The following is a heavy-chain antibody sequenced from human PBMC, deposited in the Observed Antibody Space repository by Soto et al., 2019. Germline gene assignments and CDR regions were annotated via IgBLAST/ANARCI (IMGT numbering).Heavy chain of an antibody. D-gene: IGHD3-3*01. Sequence: QVQLVESGGGVVQPGRSLRLSCAASGFTFSSYAMHWVRQAPGKGLEWVAVISYDGSNKYYADSVKGRFTISRDNSKKTLYLQMHRLRAEDTAVYYCPRETYYDFWSGPYYGMDVWGQGTTVTVSS. J-gene: IGHJ6*02. V-gene: IGHV3-30-3*01. CDR3: PRETYYDFWSGPYYGMDV. CDR2: ISYDGSNK. CDR1: GFTFSSYA.